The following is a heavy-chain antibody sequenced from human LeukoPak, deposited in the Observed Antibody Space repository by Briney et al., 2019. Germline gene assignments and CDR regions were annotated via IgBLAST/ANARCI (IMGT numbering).Heavy chain of an antibody. CDR3: WKAPLYYDYWQYYFDY. J-gene: IGHJ4*02. V-gene: IGHV3-23*01. CDR1: GLTFNNYA. CDR2: MSSSCGRR. D-gene: IGHD3-22*01. Sequence: GRSLRLSCAASGLTFNNYAMSWVRQAPGQGLERVWTMSSSCGRRYYSDSVKGSCTISRDNSKNTLYLQMNSLRAADKAVFYCWKAPLYYDYWQYYFDYWGQGTMVTVSS.